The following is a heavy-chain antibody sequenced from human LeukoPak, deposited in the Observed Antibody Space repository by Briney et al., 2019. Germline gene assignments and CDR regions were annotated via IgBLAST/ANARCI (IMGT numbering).Heavy chain of an antibody. CDR3: ARSYGDYITGAYAFDV. J-gene: IGHJ3*01. V-gene: IGHV4-59*08. CDR2: VYYSGST. CDR1: GGSISNYY. Sequence: PSETLSLTCTVSGGSISNYYWSWIRQPPEKGLEWIGYVYYSGSTNYNPSLKSRLTISVDTSKNQFSLKLSSVTAADTAVYYCARSYGDYITGAYAFDVWGQGTMVTVSS. D-gene: IGHD4-17*01.